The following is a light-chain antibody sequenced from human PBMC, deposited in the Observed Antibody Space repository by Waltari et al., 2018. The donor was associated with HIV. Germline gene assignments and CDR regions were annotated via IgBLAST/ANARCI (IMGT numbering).Light chain of an antibody. CDR3: AAWDDSLNGFYV. CDR1: SSNIGSNT. CDR2: SNN. J-gene: IGLJ1*01. V-gene: IGLV1-44*01. Sequence: QSVLTQPPSASGTPGQRVTISCSGSSSNIGSNTVNWYQQLPGTAPKLLIYSNNQRPSGVPGLCSGSKSGTSASLAISGLQSEDEADYYCAAWDDSLNGFYVFGTGTKVTVL.